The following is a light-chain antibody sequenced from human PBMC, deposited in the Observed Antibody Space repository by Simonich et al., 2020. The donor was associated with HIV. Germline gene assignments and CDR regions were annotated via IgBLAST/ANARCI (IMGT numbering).Light chain of an antibody. CDR3: AAWDDTLSGVV. J-gene: IGLJ2*01. V-gene: IGLV1-47*01. CDR2: RNN. Sequence: QSVLTQPPSASGTPGQRVTISCSGSSSSIGSNYVYWYQQLPGTAPKLLIYRNNQRTSGVPDRFSGSKSGTSASLAISGLRSEDEAAYYCAAWDDTLSGVVFGGGTKVTVL. CDR1: SSSIGSNY.